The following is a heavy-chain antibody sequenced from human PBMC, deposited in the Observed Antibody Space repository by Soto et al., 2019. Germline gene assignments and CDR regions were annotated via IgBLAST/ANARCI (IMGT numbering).Heavy chain of an antibody. J-gene: IGHJ4*02. Sequence: EVQLLESGGGLVQPGGSLRLSCAASGFTFSSYAMNWVRQAPGKGLEWVSVISGSGGNTYYADSVKGRFIISRDNSKNTLYLQMNSLRAEDTAVYDCAKDRYCSGGSCSGDFDYWGQGTLVNVSS. D-gene: IGHD2-15*01. CDR2: ISGSGGNT. CDR1: GFTFSSYA. V-gene: IGHV3-23*01. CDR3: AKDRYCSGGSCSGDFDY.